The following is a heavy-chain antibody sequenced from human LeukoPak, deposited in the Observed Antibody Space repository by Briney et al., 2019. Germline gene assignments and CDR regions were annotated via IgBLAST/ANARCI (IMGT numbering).Heavy chain of an antibody. CDR1: GYSVTSYW. CDR2: IYPGDSDT. V-gene: IGHV5-51*01. J-gene: IGHJ3*02. D-gene: IGHD3-9*01. CDR3: ARPAAAHFDWLLGAFDI. Sequence: GVSLNLSRKGSGYSVTSYWIGWVRQMPGKGLGWMWIIYPGDSDTRYSPSFQGQVTISADKSISTAYLQWSSLKASDTAMYYCARPAAAHFDWLLGAFDIWGQGTMVIVSS.